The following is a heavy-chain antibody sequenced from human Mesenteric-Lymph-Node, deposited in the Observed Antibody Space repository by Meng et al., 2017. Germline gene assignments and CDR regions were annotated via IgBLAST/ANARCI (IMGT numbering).Heavy chain of an antibody. V-gene: IGHV3-30*03. CDR1: GFTFSGYG. CDR3: ARGSRPWD. CDR2: LSSDGTDK. Sequence: GGSLRLSCAASGFTFSGYGSHWVRQAPGKGLEWVALLSSDGTDKYYADSVKGRFTISRDDSKNTLYLEMNSLRVEDTAVYYCARGSRPWDWGQGTLVTVSS. J-gene: IGHJ4*02.